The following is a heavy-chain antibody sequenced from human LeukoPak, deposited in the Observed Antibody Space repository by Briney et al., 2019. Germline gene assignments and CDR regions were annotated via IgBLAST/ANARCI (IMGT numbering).Heavy chain of an antibody. Sequence: GRSLRPSCAASGFTFSSYAMHWVRQAPGKGREWGAVISYDGSNKYYADSVKGRFTISRDNSKNTLYLQMNSLRAADTAVYYCARAFIVVVPAAPSDYWGQGTLVTVSS. J-gene: IGHJ4*02. D-gene: IGHD2-2*01. CDR3: ARAFIVVVPAAPSDY. CDR2: ISYDGSNK. V-gene: IGHV3-30-3*01. CDR1: GFTFSSYA.